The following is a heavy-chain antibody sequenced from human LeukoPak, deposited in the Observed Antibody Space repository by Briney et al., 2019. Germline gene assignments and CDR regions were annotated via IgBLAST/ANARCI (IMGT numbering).Heavy chain of an antibody. D-gene: IGHD3-9*01. J-gene: IGHJ5*02. V-gene: IGHV1-46*01. CDR2: INPSGGST. CDR3: ARYDILTGFDP. Sequence: GASVKVSCKASGYTFTSYYMHWVRQAPGQGLEWMGIINPSGGSTSYAQKSQGRVTMTRDTSTSTVYMELSSLRSEDTAVYYCARYDILTGFDPWGQGTLVTVSS. CDR1: GYTFTSYY.